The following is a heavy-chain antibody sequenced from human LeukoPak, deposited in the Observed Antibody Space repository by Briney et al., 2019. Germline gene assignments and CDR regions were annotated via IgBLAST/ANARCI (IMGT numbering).Heavy chain of an antibody. CDR3: AKVSEGSSWCIGY. CDR2: ISDSGGSA. V-gene: IGHV3-23*01. J-gene: IGHJ4*02. Sequence: PGGSLRLSCAASGFTFNTYAMSWVRQAPGKGLEWVSAISDSGGSAYYADSVKGRFTISRDNSKNTLYLQMNSLRAEDTAVYYCAKVSEGSSWCIGYWGQGTLVTVSS. CDR1: GFTFNTYA. D-gene: IGHD6-13*01.